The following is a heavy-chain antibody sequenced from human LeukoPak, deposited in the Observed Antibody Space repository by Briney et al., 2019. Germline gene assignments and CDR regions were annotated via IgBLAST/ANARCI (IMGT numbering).Heavy chain of an antibody. V-gene: IGHV4-39*07. J-gene: IGHJ4*02. CDR1: GGSISSSSYY. CDR2: IYYSGST. Sequence: PSETLSLTCTVSGGSISSSSYYWGWIRQPPGKGLEWIGSIYYSGSTYYNPSLKSRVTISVDKSKNLFSVMLTTVTAADTAVYYCARNAYYSADYWGQGTLVTVSS. CDR3: ARNAYYSADY. D-gene: IGHD3-10*01.